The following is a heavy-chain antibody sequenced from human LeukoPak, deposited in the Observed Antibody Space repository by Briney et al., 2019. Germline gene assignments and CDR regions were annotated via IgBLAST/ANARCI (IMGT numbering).Heavy chain of an antibody. D-gene: IGHD5-24*01. CDR3: AKVTGRWLQRRAFDI. CDR2: MNPNSGNT. V-gene: IGHV1-8*03. J-gene: IGHJ3*02. Sequence: ASVKVSCKASGGTFSSYAISWVRQAPGQGLEWMGWMNPNSGNTGYAQKFQGRVTITRNTSISTAYMELSSLRSEDTAVYYCAKVTGRWLQRRAFDIWGQGTMVTVSS. CDR1: GGTFSSYA.